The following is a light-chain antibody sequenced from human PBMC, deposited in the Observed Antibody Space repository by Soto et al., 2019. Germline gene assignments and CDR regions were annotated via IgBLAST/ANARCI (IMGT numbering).Light chain of an antibody. CDR2: GAS. Sequence: EIVLTQSPGTLSLSPGERATLSCRASQSVSSSYLAWYQQKPGQAPRLLIYGASSRATGIPDRFSGSGSGTDFTLTISXLEPEDFXVYXXXQYGSSPPYTFGQGTKLEIK. J-gene: IGKJ2*01. CDR3: XQYGSSPPYT. CDR1: QSVSSSY. V-gene: IGKV3-20*01.